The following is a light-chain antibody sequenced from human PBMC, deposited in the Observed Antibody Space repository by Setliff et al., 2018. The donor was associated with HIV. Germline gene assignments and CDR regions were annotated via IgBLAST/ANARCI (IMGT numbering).Light chain of an antibody. Sequence: QSVLTQPASVSGSPGQSITISCTGTSSDIGSYNLVSWYQQHPGKAPKVMIYEVTNRPSGVSDRFSGSKSGNTASLTISGLQAEDEADYYCNSYTSTTFYVFGSGTKVTVL. CDR3: NSYTSTTFYV. CDR1: SSDIGSYNL. V-gene: IGLV2-14*02. J-gene: IGLJ1*01. CDR2: EVT.